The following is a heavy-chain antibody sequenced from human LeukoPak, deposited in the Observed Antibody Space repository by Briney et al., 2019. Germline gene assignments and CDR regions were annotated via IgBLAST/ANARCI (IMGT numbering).Heavy chain of an antibody. D-gene: IGHD5-24*01. CDR1: GGSFSGYY. Sequence: PSETLSLTCAVYGGSFSGYYWSWIRQPPGKGLEWIGEINHSGSSNYNPSLKSRVTISVDTSKNQFSLRLSSVTAADTAVYYCARDGVEMATTYYFDYWGQGTLVTVSS. CDR2: INHSGSS. V-gene: IGHV4-34*01. CDR3: ARDGVEMATTYYFDY. J-gene: IGHJ4*02.